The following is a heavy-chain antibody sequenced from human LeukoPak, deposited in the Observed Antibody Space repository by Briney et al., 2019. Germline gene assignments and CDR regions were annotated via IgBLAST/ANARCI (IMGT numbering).Heavy chain of an antibody. Sequence: GGSLRLSCAASGFTVSSNYMSWVRQAPGKGLEWVSVIYSGGSTYYADSVKGRFTISRDNSKNTLYLQMNSLRAEDTAGYYCTRSRTMVRGVIKAYYYYYLDVWGKGTTVTVSS. V-gene: IGHV3-53*01. CDR3: TRSRTMVRGVIKAYYYYYLDV. J-gene: IGHJ6*03. CDR1: GFTVSSNY. D-gene: IGHD3-10*01. CDR2: IYSGGST.